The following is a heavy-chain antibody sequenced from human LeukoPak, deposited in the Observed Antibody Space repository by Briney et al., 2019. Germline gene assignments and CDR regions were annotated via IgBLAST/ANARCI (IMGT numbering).Heavy chain of an antibody. J-gene: IGHJ4*02. Sequence: ASVKVSCKASGYTFTDYIVHWVRQAPGQPLEWMGWITPHRGPDYAQHFQGRVSMSRDTSTSTAYMELRGLRYDDSGVYYCARDRFGDGFAHLDSWGEGTLITVS. CDR3: ARDRFGDGFAHLDS. CDR1: GYTFTDYI. CDR2: ITPHRGP. V-gene: IGHV1-2*02. D-gene: IGHD3-10*01.